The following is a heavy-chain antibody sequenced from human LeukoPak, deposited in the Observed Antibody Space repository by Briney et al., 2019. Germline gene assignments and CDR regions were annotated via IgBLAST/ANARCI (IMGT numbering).Heavy chain of an antibody. V-gene: IGHV3-21*01. J-gene: IGHJ4*02. D-gene: IGHD7-27*01. CDR1: GFTFSSYS. Sequence: GGSLRLSCAASGFTFSSYSMNWVRQAPGKGLEWVSSISSSSSYIYYADSVKGRFTISRDNAKNSLYLQMNILRAEDTAVYYCARDSPWGDYFDYWGQGTLVTVSS. CDR2: ISSSSSYI. CDR3: ARDSPWGDYFDY.